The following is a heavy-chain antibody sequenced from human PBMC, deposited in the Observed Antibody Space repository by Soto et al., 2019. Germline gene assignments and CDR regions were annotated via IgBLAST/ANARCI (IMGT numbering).Heavy chain of an antibody. J-gene: IGHJ5*02. V-gene: IGHV3-74*01. Sequence: EVHLVESGGGLVQPGGSLRLSCAASGFTFSTYWVHWVRQAPGKGLVWVSRINADGTTTTYADSVKGRFTISRDNAKNTLYLQMNSLRAEDTAVYFCATVATHSYHWVDHWGQGALVTISS. CDR2: INADGTTT. D-gene: IGHD2-2*01. CDR3: ATVATHSYHWVDH. CDR1: GFTFSTYW.